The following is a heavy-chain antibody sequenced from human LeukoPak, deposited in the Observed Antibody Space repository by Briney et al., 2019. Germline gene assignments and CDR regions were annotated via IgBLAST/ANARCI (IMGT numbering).Heavy chain of an antibody. J-gene: IGHJ4*02. V-gene: IGHV3-7*01. CDR3: ARDRHSGHFD. D-gene: IGHD1-26*01. Sequence: GGSLRLSCAGSGFTFSNYWMSWVREVPGEGLEWVANIKEDGSEKYSVDSMKGRFTIFRDNAKNSLYLQMNSLRAEDTAIYYCARDRHSGHFDWGQGTLVTVSS. CDR2: IKEDGSEK. CDR1: GFTFSNYW.